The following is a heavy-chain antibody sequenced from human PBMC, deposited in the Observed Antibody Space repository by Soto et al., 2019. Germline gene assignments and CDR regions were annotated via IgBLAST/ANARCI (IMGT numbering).Heavy chain of an antibody. CDR1: GSSVSCGIYY. J-gene: IGHJ4*02. V-gene: IGHV4-61*01. CDR3: ARYRDYGDYGYFDS. D-gene: IGHD4-17*01. Sequence: SETLSLTCTVSGSSVSCGIYYWTWIRQPPGKGLEWIGYIYNSKTTNYNASLRSRVTISVDTSKNQFSLRLTSVTAADTAVYYCARYRDYGDYGYFDSWGQGTLVTVSS. CDR2: IYNSKTT.